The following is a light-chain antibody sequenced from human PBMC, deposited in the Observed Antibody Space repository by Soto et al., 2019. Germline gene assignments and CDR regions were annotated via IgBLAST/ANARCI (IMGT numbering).Light chain of an antibody. J-gene: IGLJ2*01. CDR1: SSDVGGYNY. V-gene: IGLV2-8*01. Sequence: QSVLTQPPSASGSPGQSVTISCTGTSSDVGGYNYVSWYQQHPGKATKLMIYEVSKRPSGVPDRFSGSKSGNTASLTVSGLQAEEEADYYCSSYAGSRLVFGGGTKLTVL. CDR2: EVS. CDR3: SSYAGSRLV.